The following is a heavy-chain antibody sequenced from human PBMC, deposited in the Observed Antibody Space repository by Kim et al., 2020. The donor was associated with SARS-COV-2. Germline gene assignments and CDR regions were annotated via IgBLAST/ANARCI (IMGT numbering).Heavy chain of an antibody. J-gene: IGHJ6*02. CDR3: AKESGSGIYYAWTYYYYGMDV. CDR1: GFTFSSYG. V-gene: IGHV3-30*18. D-gene: IGHD3-10*01. Sequence: GGSLRLSCAASGFTFSSYGMHWVRQAQGKGLEWVAVISYDGSNKYYADSVKGRFTISRDNSKNTLYPQMNSLRAEDTAVYYCAKESGSGIYYAWTYYYYGMDVWGQGTTVTVSS. CDR2: ISYDGSNK.